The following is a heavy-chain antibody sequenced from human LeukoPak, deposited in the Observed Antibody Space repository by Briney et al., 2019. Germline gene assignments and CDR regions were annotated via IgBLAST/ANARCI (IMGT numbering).Heavy chain of an antibody. V-gene: IGHV3-74*01. J-gene: IGHJ4*02. CDR1: GFTFSSYW. Sequence: PGGSLRLSCAASGFTFSSYWMHWVRQAPGKGLVWVSRINSDGGTTGYADSVKGRFTISRDNSKNTLYLQMNSLRAEDTAVYYCAKDRSIGYYYDSSGYPYWGQGTLVTVSS. D-gene: IGHD3-22*01. CDR3: AKDRSIGYYYDSSGYPY. CDR2: INSDGGTT.